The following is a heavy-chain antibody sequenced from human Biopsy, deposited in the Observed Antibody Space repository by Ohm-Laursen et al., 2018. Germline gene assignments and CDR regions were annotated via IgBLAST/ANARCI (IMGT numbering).Heavy chain of an antibody. D-gene: IGHD3-22*01. Sequence: SDTLSLTCTVSGDSISSYYWGWIRQPLGKGLEWIGYVSYSGNTKYNPSLKSHFIISADTSTAQFSLKLSSVTAADTAMYYCAAYYYDSSGYFYAFHYWGQGTLVTVSS. CDR3: AAYYYDSSGYFYAFHY. CDR2: VSYSGNT. V-gene: IGHV4-59*08. J-gene: IGHJ4*02. CDR1: GDSISSYY.